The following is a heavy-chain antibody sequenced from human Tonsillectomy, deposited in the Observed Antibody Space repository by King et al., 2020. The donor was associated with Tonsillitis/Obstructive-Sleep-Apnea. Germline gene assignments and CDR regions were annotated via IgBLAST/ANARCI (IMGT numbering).Heavy chain of an antibody. J-gene: IGHJ4*02. V-gene: IGHV3-20*04. CDR3: VRYLVGVENNYYGSGSPDF. CDR2: INWNGGYT. D-gene: IGHD3-10*01. CDR1: GFNFDNYG. Sequence: VQLVESGGRVVRPGGSLRLSCVASGFNFDNYGMSWVRQAPGKGLEWLSGINWNGGYTGYADSVKGRFTISRDNAKNSLYLQMNSLRVEDTALYYCVRYLVGVENNYYGSGSPDFWGQGTLVTVSS.